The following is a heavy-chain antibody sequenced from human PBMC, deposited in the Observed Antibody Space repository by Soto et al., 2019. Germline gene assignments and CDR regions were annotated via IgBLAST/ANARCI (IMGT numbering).Heavy chain of an antibody. CDR3: PVIGGGGGY. Sequence: QVQLVQSGAEVKKPGASVKVSCKASGYTFTSYGISWVRQAPGQGLEWMGWISAYNGNTNYAQKLQGRVTMTTDTSKSRGYVEVRSLRSDDRAVYYCPVIGGGGGYWGQGTLVTVSS. D-gene: IGHD3-16*01. J-gene: IGHJ4*02. CDR2: ISAYNGNT. V-gene: IGHV1-18*01. CDR1: GYTFTSYG.